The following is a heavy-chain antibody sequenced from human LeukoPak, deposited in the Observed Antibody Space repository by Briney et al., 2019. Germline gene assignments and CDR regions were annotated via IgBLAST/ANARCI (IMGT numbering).Heavy chain of an antibody. CDR1: GFIFSSYW. D-gene: IGHD2-8*02. J-gene: IGHJ5*02. Sequence: PGGSLRLSCAASGFIFSSYWMHWVRHAPGKGLAWVSRINTDGSSTSYADSVKGRFTISRDNAKNTLYLQMNSLRAEDTALYYCARAAAETGAFRDNWFDPWGQGTLVTVSS. V-gene: IGHV3-74*01. CDR3: ARAAAETGAFRDNWFDP. CDR2: INTDGSST.